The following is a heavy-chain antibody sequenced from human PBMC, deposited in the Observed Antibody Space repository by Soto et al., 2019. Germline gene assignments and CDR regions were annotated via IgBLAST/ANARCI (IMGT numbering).Heavy chain of an antibody. Sequence: PSETLSLTCTVSGGSISSYYWSWIRQPPGKGLEWIGYIYYSGSTNYNPSLKSRVTISVDTSKNQSSLKLSSVTAADTAVYYCAREGGSSGYYFDYWGQGTLVTVSS. CDR1: GGSISSYY. J-gene: IGHJ4*02. CDR3: AREGGSSGYYFDY. CDR2: IYYSGST. V-gene: IGHV4-59*01. D-gene: IGHD3-22*01.